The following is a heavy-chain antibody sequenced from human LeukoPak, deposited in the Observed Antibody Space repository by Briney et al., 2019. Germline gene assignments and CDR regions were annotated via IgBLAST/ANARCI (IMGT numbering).Heavy chain of an antibody. CDR1: GFSLKTYN. CDR3: TRDQFFDYDNDDAFDV. Sequence: GGSLRLSCAASGFSLKTYNMNWVRQAPGKGLEWVSSMTSSRYIYYADSVKGRFTISRDDANNLVFLQMHSLRAEDTAIYYCTRDQFFDYDNDDAFDVWGQETKVIVSS. J-gene: IGHJ3*01. V-gene: IGHV3-21*04. CDR2: MTSSRYI. D-gene: IGHD3-22*01.